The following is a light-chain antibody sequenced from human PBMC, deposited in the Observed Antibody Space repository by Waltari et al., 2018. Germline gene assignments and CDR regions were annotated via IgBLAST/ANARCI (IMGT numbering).Light chain of an antibody. V-gene: IGLV2-8*01. CDR3: ASYAGNNIYV. J-gene: IGLJ1*01. CDR2: EVN. Sequence: QSALTQPPSASGSPGQSVTISCTGTSSDVGGYQYVSWYQQHPGKAPKPMIYEVNKRPSGVPYRFSGSKSGNTASLTVSGLQAEDEADYYCASYAGNNIYVFGTGTKVTVL. CDR1: SSDVGGYQY.